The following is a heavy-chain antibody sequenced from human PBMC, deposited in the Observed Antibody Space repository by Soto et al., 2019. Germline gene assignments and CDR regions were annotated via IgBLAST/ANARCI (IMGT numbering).Heavy chain of an antibody. CDR2: IGGSTSRI. CDR1: GFTFSAYS. Sequence: GGSLRLSCAASGFTFSAYSLNWVRQAPGKGLEWLSYIGGSTSRISYADSVKGRFTISRDNAKNSLSLQMNSLSAEDTAVYYCVRDQAFAFDIWGQGTTVTVSS. V-gene: IGHV3-48*01. D-gene: IGHD3-3*02. CDR3: VRDQAFAFDI. J-gene: IGHJ3*02.